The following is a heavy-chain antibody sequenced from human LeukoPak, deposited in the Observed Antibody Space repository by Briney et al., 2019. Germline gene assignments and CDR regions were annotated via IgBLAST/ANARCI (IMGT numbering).Heavy chain of an antibody. V-gene: IGHV3-13*01. CDR3: ARDGGSGWHYFDY. Sequence: PGGSLRLSCAASGFTFNKYDMHWVRQVTGKSLEWVSGIGTAADTFYPDSVKGRFTISRDNSKNTLYLQMNSLRAEDTAVYYCARDGGSGWHYFDYWGQGTLVTVSS. CDR2: IGTAADT. CDR1: GFTFNKYD. J-gene: IGHJ4*02. D-gene: IGHD6-19*01.